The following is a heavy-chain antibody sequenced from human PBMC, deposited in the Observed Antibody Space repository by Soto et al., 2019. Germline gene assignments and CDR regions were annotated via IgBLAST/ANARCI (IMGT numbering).Heavy chain of an antibody. V-gene: IGHV1-18*01. CDR2: ISAYNVNT. J-gene: IGHJ6*02. D-gene: IGHD2-2*01. CDR1: GYTFTSYG. CDR3: AREYCSSTSGYVDYYYGMDV. Sequence: ASVKVSCKASGYTFTSYGISWVRQAPGQGLEWMGWISAYNVNTNYAQKLQGRVNMTTDPSTSTAYMELRSLRSDDTAVYYCAREYCSSTSGYVDYYYGMDVWGQGTTVTVSS.